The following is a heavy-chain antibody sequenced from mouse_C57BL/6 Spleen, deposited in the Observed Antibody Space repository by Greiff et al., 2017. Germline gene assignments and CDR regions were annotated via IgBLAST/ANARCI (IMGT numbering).Heavy chain of an antibody. CDR1: GYTFTSYW. CDR3: ARSAYYYGSSYGYFDV. D-gene: IGHD1-1*01. Sequence: QVQLQQPGAELVKPGASVKLSCKASGYTFTSYWMQWVKQRPGQGLEWIGEIDPSDSYTNYNQKFKGKATLTVDTSSSTAYMQLSSLTSEDSAVYYCARSAYYYGSSYGYFDVWGTGTTVTVSS. V-gene: IGHV1-50*01. J-gene: IGHJ1*03. CDR2: IDPSDSYT.